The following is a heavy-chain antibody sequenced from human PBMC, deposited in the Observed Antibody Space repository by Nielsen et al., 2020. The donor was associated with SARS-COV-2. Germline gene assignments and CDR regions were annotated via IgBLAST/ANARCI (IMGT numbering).Heavy chain of an antibody. V-gene: IGHV1-8*01. J-gene: IGHJ6*02. D-gene: IGHD2-21*01. Sequence: ASVKVSCKASGYTFTSYDINWVRQATGQGLEWMGWMNPNSGNTGYAQKFQGRVTMTRNTSISTAYMELSSLRSEDTAVYYCARCLGLLWCNGMGVWGQGTTVTVSS. CDR2: MNPNSGNT. CDR1: GYTFTSYD. CDR3: ARCLGLLWCNGMGV.